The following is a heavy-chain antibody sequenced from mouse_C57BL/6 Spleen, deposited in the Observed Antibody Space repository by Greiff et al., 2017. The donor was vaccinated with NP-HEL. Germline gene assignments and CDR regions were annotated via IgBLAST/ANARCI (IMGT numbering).Heavy chain of an antibody. D-gene: IGHD2-1*01. CDR2: INPNYGTT. CDR1: GYSFTDYN. J-gene: IGHJ4*01. Sequence: VHVKQSGPELVKPGASVKISCKASGYSFTDYNMNWVKQSNGKSLEWIGVINPNYGTTSYNQKFKGKATLTVDQSSSTAYMQLNSLTSEDSAVYYCARRGYYGNEDAMDYWGQGTSVTVSS. V-gene: IGHV1-39*01. CDR3: ARRGYYGNEDAMDY.